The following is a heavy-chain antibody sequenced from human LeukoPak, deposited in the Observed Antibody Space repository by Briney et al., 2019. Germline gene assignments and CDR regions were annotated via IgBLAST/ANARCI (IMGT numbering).Heavy chain of an antibody. Sequence: SETLSLTCTVSGGPISSYYWSWIRQPPGKGLEWIGYIYYSGSTNYNPSLKSRVTISVDTSKNQFSLKLSSVTAADTAVYYCAMGAEYFQHWGQGTLVTVSS. J-gene: IGHJ1*01. CDR1: GGPISSYY. V-gene: IGHV4-59*01. CDR3: AMGAEYFQH. CDR2: IYYSGST.